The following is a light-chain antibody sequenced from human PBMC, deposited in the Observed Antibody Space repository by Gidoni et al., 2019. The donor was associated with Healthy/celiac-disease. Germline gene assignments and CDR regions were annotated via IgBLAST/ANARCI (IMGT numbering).Light chain of an antibody. Sequence: EIVMTQSPATLSVSPGERATLSCRASQSVSSNLAWYQQKPGQAPRLLIYGASTRAAAIPARFSGSGSGTEFTLTISGLQSEDFAVYYCQQYNNWPPLTFXGXTKVEIK. CDR2: GAS. CDR1: QSVSSN. V-gene: IGKV3-15*01. CDR3: QQYNNWPPLT. J-gene: IGKJ4*01.